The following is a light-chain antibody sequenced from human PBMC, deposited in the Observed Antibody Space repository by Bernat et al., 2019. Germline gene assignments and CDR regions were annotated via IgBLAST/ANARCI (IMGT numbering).Light chain of an antibody. CDR1: SSNIGAGYD. V-gene: IGLV1-40*01. CDR2: GNS. Sequence: QSVLTQPPSVSGAPGQRVTISCTGSSSNIGAGYDVHWYQQLPGTAPKLLIYGNSNRPSGLPDRFSGSKSGTSASLAITGLQAEDEADYYCQSYDSSLSGSKVVGGGTKLTVL. CDR3: QSYDSSLSGSKV. J-gene: IGLJ3*02.